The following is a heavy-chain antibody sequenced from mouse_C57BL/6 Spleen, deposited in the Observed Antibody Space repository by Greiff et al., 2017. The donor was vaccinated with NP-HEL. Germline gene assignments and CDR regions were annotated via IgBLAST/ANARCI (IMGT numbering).Heavy chain of an antibody. D-gene: IGHD1-1*01. CDR3: TSDTTVVEGFAY. CDR2: IDPETGGT. CDR1: GYTFTDYE. Sequence: VKLQQSGAELVRPGASVTLSCKASGYTFTDYEMQWVKQTPVHGLEWIGAIDPETGGTAYNQKFTGKAILTADKSSSTAYMELRSLTSEDSAVYYCTSDTTVVEGFAYWGQGTLVTVSA. V-gene: IGHV1-15*01. J-gene: IGHJ3*01.